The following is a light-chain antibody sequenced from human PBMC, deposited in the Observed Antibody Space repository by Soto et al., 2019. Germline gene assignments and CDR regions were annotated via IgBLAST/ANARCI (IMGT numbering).Light chain of an antibody. CDR2: LAS. CDR3: MQGLDTPPVT. V-gene: IGKV2-28*01. J-gene: IGKJ5*01. Sequence: DILLTQSNLSLPVNHGEPVSISCTSSHSLLHTNGQNFLDWYLQKPGQAPQLLIYLASNRASGVPDRFSGSGSGRQFTLKISRVEAEDVGVYYCMQGLDTPPVTFGQGTRPEIK. CDR1: HSLLHTNGQNF.